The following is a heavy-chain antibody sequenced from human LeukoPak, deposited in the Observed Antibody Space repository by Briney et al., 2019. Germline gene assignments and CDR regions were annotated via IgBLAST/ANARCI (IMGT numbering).Heavy chain of an antibody. CDR1: GGSFSGYY. V-gene: IGHV4-34*01. Sequence: SETLSLTCAVYGGSFSGYYWSWIRQPPGKGLEWIGEINHSGSTNYNPSLKSRVTISVDTSKNQFSLKLSSVTAADTAVYYCARGADITMIGAGGNWFDPWGQGTLVTVSS. CDR3: ARGADITMIGAGGNWFDP. D-gene: IGHD3-22*01. CDR2: INHSGST. J-gene: IGHJ5*02.